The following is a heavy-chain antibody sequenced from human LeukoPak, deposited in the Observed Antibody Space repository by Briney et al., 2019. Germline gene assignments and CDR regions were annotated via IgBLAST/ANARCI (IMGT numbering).Heavy chain of an antibody. D-gene: IGHD3-3*01. CDR2: ISGSGGST. J-gene: IGHJ4*02. CDR3: AKAPDFWSGYIRWGLYFDY. CDR1: GFTFSSYA. V-gene: IGHV3-23*01. Sequence: PGGSLRLSCAASGFTFSSYAMSWVRQAPGKGLEWVSAISGSGGSTYYADSVEGRFTISRDNSKNTLYLQMNSLRAEDTAVYYCAKAPDFWSGYIRWGLYFDYWGQGTLVTVSS.